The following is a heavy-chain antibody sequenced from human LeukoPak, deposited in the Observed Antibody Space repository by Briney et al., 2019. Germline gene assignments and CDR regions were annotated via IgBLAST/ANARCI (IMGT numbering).Heavy chain of an antibody. J-gene: IGHJ4*02. Sequence: GGSLRLSCAASGFTFSSYAMSWVRQAPGKGLEWVAVISYDGSNKYYADSVKGRFTISRDNSKNTLYLQMNSLRAEDTAVYYCARVLATNIVVVPAAFRPLDYWGQGTLVTVSS. D-gene: IGHD2-2*01. CDR2: ISYDGSNK. V-gene: IGHV3-30*04. CDR1: GFTFSSYA. CDR3: ARVLATNIVVVPAAFRPLDY.